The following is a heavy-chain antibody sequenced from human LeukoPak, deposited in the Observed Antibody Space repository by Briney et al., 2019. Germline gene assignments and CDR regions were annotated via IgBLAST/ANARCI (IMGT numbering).Heavy chain of an antibody. CDR2: IYDSGST. J-gene: IGHJ4*02. V-gene: IGHV4-39*01. D-gene: IGHD3-10*01. Sequence: SETLSLTCTVSGGSIRSSYYYWGWIRQPPGKGLEWIGSIYDSGSTYYNPSLKSRVTISVDTSKNQFSLKLNSVTAADTAVYYCARSPRGGFGELLSPIDYWGQGTLVTVSS. CDR3: ARSPRGGFGELLSPIDY. CDR1: GGSIRSSYYY.